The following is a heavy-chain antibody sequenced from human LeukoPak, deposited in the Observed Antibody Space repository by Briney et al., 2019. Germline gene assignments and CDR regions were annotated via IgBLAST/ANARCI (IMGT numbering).Heavy chain of an antibody. D-gene: IGHD1-14*01. V-gene: IGHV1-69*06. Sequence: SVKVSCKASGGTFSSYAISWVRQAPGQGLEWMGGIIPIFGTANYAQKFQGRVTITADKSTSTAYMELSSLRSEGTAVYYCARGLYRKHDAFDIWGQGTMVTVSS. CDR1: GGTFSSYA. CDR2: IIPIFGTA. J-gene: IGHJ3*02. CDR3: ARGLYRKHDAFDI.